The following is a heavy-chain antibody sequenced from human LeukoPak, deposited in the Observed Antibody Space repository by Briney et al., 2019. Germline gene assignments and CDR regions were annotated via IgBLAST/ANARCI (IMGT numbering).Heavy chain of an antibody. Sequence: GGSLRLSCAASGFTFSSYEMNWVRQAPGKGLEWVSYISSSGSTIYYADSVKGRFTISRDNAKNSLFLQMNSLRAEDTAVYYCARAGYYYATREYYFDYWGQGTLVTVSS. CDR2: ISSSGSTI. CDR3: ARAGYYYATREYYFDY. CDR1: GFTFSSYE. J-gene: IGHJ4*02. V-gene: IGHV3-48*03. D-gene: IGHD3-10*01.